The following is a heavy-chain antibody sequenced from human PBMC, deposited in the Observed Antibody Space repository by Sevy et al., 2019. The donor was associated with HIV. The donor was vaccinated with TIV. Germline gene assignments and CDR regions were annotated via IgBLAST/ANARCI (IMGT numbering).Heavy chain of an antibody. CDR3: ARVSAGVAGHNWFDP. D-gene: IGHD2-15*01. V-gene: IGHV4-59*01. J-gene: IGHJ5*02. Sequence: SETLSLTCTVSGGSISSSYWTWIRQPPGKGLEWIGYKHYSGNTNYNPSLKSRVTISVDASKNQFSLRLSSVTAADTAIYYCARVSAGVAGHNWFDPWGQGTLVTVSS. CDR2: KHYSGNT. CDR1: GGSISSSY.